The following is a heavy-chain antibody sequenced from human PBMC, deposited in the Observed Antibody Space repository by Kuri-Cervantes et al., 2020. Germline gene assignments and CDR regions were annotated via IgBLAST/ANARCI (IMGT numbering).Heavy chain of an antibody. CDR3: ARGYCSGGTCYGGGFDY. Sequence: GESLKISCAASGFTFSSYAMSWVRQAPGKGLEWVSAISGSGGSTYYAASVRGRFTISRDNAKNSVYLQMNSLRADDTAVYYCARGYCSGGTCYGGGFDYWGQGTLVTVSS. J-gene: IGHJ4*02. V-gene: IGHV3-23*01. D-gene: IGHD2-15*01. CDR1: GFTFSSYA. CDR2: ISGSGGST.